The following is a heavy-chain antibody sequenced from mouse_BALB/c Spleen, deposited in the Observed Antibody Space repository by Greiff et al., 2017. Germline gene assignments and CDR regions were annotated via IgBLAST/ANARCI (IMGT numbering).Heavy chain of an antibody. Sequence: VQLQQSGPQLVRPGASVKISCKASGYSFSSYWMHWVKQRPGQGLEWIGMIDPSDSETRLNQKFKDKATLTVDKSSSTAYMQLSSPTSEDSAVYYCARGDYRYDDGAMDCWGQGTSVTVSA. CDR2: IDPSDSET. CDR3: ARGDYRYDDGAMDC. V-gene: IGHV1S126*01. J-gene: IGHJ4*01. CDR1: GYSFSSYW. D-gene: IGHD2-14*01.